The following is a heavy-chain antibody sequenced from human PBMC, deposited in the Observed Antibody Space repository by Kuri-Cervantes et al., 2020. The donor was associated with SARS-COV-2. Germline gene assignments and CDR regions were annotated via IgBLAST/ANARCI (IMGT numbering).Heavy chain of an antibody. CDR1: GYSISSGYY. CDR3: ARTKRSTVVTPSVPYFDY. CDR2: IYHSGST. J-gene: IGHJ4*02. D-gene: IGHD4-23*01. Sequence: LTCAVSGYSISSGYYWGWIRQPPGKGLEWIGSIYHSGSTYYNPSLKSRVTISVDTSKNQFSLKLSSVTAADTAVYYCARTKRSTVVTPSVPYFDYWGQGTLVTVSS. V-gene: IGHV4-38-2*01.